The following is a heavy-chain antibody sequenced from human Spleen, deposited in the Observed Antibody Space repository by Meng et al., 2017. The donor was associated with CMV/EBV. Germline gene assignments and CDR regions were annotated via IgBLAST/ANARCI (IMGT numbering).Heavy chain of an antibody. J-gene: IGHJ4*02. D-gene: IGHD1-1*01. CDR1: GLSFSSYE. V-gene: IGHV3-48*03. Sequence: GESLKISCTTSGLSFSSYEMNWVRQAPGKGLEWASYISSSGGTIYYADSVKGRFTISRDNAKNSLYLQMSSLRVEDTATYYCARGTGEPGMDYWGQGALVTVSS. CDR3: ARGTGEPGMDY. CDR2: ISSSGGTI.